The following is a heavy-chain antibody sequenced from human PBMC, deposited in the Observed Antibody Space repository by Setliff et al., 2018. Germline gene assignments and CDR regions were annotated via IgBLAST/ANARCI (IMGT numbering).Heavy chain of an antibody. J-gene: IGHJ4*02. CDR3: ASAAAGYCSGRSCYAKLYFDY. CDR2: VHYSGDS. V-gene: IGHV4-59*01. CDR1: GDSMSSYY. Sequence: QTLSLTCPVSGDSMSSYYWSWIRQSPGKGLEWIGYVHYSGDSNYNPSLKSRVTMSVDTSKDQFSLNLRSVTAADTAVYYCASAAAGYCSGRSCYAKLYFDYWGQGTLFTVSS. D-gene: IGHD2-15*01.